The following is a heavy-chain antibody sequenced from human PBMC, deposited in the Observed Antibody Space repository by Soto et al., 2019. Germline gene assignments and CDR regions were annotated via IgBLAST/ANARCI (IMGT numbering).Heavy chain of an antibody. CDR1: GVSFSHYA. Sequence: GGSLRLSCAASGVSFSHYAMHWVRQPPGKGLEWVALISYDGENQYFTDSVRGRFTISRDNSKTAVYLEMNDLRLDDTATYYCVSPHSESSNAFDLWGQGTLVTVS. V-gene: IGHV3-30*04. CDR3: VSPHSESSNAFDL. CDR2: ISYDGENQ. J-gene: IGHJ5*02. D-gene: IGHD3-10*01.